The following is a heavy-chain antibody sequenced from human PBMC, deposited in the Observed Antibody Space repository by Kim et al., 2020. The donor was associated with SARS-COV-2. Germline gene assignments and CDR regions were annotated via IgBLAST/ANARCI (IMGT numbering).Heavy chain of an antibody. D-gene: IGHD3-22*01. Sequence: KSRVTISVDTPKNQFSRKLSSVTAADTAVYYCARVIRGYDSSGYYFYFDYWGQGTLVTVSS. CDR3: ARVIRGYDSSGYYFYFDY. V-gene: IGHV4-31*02. J-gene: IGHJ4*02.